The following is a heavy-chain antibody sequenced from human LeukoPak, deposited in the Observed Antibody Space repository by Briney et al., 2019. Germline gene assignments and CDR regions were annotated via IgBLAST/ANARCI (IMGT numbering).Heavy chain of an antibody. CDR3: ARDLSLRSGYYYDSSGYSD. Sequence: PSETLSLTCTVSGGSISSGGYYWSWIRQHPGKGLEWIGYIYYSGSTYYNPSLKSRVTISVDTFKNQFSLKLSSVTAADTAVYYCARDLSLRSGYYYDSSGYSDWGQGTLVTVSS. V-gene: IGHV4-31*03. CDR1: GGSISSGGYY. J-gene: IGHJ4*02. CDR2: IYYSGST. D-gene: IGHD3-22*01.